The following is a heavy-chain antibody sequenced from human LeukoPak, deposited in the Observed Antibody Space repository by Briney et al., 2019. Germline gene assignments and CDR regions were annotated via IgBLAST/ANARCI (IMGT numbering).Heavy chain of an antibody. V-gene: IGHV4-4*09. J-gene: IGHJ4*02. CDR3: ARQAYSSQAGFDY. CDR1: GGSISSYY. CDR2: IYTSGST. Sequence: SETLSLTCTVSGGSISSYYWSWIRQPPGKGLEWIGYIYTSGSTNYNPSLKSRVTISVDTSKNQFSLKPSSVTAADTAVYYCARQAYSSQAGFDYWGQGTLVTVSS. D-gene: IGHD6-19*01.